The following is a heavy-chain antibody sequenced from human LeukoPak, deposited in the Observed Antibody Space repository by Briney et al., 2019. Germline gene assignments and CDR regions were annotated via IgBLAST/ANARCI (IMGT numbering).Heavy chain of an antibody. CDR1: GFTFSSYN. CDR3: ARSPPDYDSSGAFDY. CDR2: ISSVSSYI. D-gene: IGHD3-22*01. Sequence: GGSLRLSCAASGFTFSSYNMNWVRQAPGKGLEWVSSISSVSSYIYYADSVKGRFTISRDNAKNSLYLQMNSLRAEDTAVYYCARSPPDYDSSGAFDYWGQGTLLTVSS. J-gene: IGHJ4*02. V-gene: IGHV3-21*01.